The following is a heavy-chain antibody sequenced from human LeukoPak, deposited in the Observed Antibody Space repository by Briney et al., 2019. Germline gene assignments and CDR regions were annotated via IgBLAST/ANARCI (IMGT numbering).Heavy chain of an antibody. CDR2: IDARSGIT. J-gene: IGHJ3*02. CDR3: ARTYDFGRGPPGDAFDN. Sequence: PGGSLRLSCAASGFTFTILGLNWVRQAPGKGPEWVSYIDARSGITYYADSVQGRFTLSRDNARESVFLQMDSLRVDDTAVYYCARTYDFGRGPPGDAFDNWGPGTWVIVSS. CDR1: GFTFTILG. V-gene: IGHV3-48*01. D-gene: IGHD3-3*01.